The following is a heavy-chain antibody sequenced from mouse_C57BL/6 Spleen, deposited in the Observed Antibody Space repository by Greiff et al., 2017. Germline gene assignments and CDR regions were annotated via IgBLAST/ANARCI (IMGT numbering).Heavy chain of an antibody. Sequence: EVKLQESGGGLVKPGGSLKLSCAASGFTFSSYAMSWVRQTPEKRLEWVATISDGGSYTYYPDNVKGRFTISRDNAKNNLYLQMSHLKSEDTAMYYCARGGLRGNFDYWGQGTTLTVSS. J-gene: IGHJ2*01. CDR1: GFTFSSYA. CDR2: ISDGGSYT. V-gene: IGHV5-4*03. D-gene: IGHD1-1*01. CDR3: ARGGLRGNFDY.